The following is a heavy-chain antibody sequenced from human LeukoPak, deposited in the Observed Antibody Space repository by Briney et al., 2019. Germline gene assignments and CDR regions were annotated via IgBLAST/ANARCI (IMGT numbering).Heavy chain of an antibody. J-gene: IGHJ6*03. CDR2: IYTSGST. V-gene: IGHV4-4*07. D-gene: IGHD1-20*01. Sequence: SETLSLTCTVSGGSISSYYWSWIRQPAGKGLEWIGRIYTSGSTNYNPSLKSRVTMSVDTSKNQFSLKLSSVTAADTAVYYCARGGLTFDYYYYYYMDVWGKGTTVTVSS. CDR1: GGSISSYY. CDR3: ARGGLTFDYYYYYYMDV.